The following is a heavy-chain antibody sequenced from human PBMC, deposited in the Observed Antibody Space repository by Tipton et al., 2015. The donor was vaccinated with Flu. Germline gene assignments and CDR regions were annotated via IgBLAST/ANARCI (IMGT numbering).Heavy chain of an antibody. J-gene: IGHJ4*02. CDR2: ISYSGST. V-gene: IGHV4-59*01. CDR1: GGSISNYF. Sequence: TLSLTCTVSGGSISNYFWTWIRQPPGKGLEWIGYISYSGSTNYNPSLKSRVTISLDTPKNQFSLKLNSVTAADTAVYYCARGTGARWSGADDWGQGTLVTVSS. CDR3: ARGTGARWSGADD. D-gene: IGHD3-10*01.